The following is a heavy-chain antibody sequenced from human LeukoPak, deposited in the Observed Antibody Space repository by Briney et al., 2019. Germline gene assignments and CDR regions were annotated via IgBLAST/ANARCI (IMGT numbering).Heavy chain of an antibody. CDR3: ARGGAWSGYYTYIGFDP. J-gene: IGHJ5*02. Sequence: ASVKVSCKASGYTFTSYDINWVRQATGQGLEWMGWMNYNSGNSGYAQKFQGRAIMTRNTSISTAYMELSSLRSGDTAVYYCARGGAWSGYYTYIGFDPWGQGTLVTVSS. V-gene: IGHV1-8*01. CDR1: GYTFTSYD. D-gene: IGHD3-3*01. CDR2: MNYNSGNS.